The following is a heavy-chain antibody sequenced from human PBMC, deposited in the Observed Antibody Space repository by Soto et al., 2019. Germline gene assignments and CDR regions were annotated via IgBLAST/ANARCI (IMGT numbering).Heavy chain of an antibody. D-gene: IGHD5-18*01. V-gene: IGHV3-9*01. CDR2: ISWNSGNI. CDR1: GFTFDDYA. J-gene: IGHJ4*02. Sequence: EVQLEESGGALVQPGRSLRLSCAASGFTFDDYAMYWVRQVLGKGLEWVSSISWNSGNIDYADSVKGRFTTSRDNAKNSLYLQMNSLRPEDTALYYRVRSKGGYSYGTPFDYWGQGTLVTVSS. CDR3: VRSKGGYSYGTPFDY.